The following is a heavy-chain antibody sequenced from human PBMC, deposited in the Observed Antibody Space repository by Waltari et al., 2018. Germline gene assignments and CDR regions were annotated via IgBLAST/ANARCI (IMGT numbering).Heavy chain of an antibody. CDR1: GFNFVSHW. CDR2: TNEDGTFT. J-gene: IGHJ4*02. V-gene: IGHV3-74*01. CDR3: VRDLAGVGGQ. D-gene: IGHD3-16*01. Sequence: EVQLVESGGGLVQPGGSLRLSCAASGFNFVSHWMHWVRQVPGKGLAWVARTNEDGTFTTHADSVKGRFTISRDNAKNTLFLEMNGLRVEDTAVYYCVRDLAGVGGQWGQGTLVTVSA.